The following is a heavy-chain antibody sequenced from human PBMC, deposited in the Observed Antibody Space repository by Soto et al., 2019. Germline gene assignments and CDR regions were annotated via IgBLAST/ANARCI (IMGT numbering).Heavy chain of an antibody. CDR1: GYTFTSYY. Sequence: QVQLVQSGAEVKKPGASVKVSCKASGYTFTSYYMHWVRQAPGQGLEWMGIINPSGGSTSYAQKFQGRVTMTRDMSTSTIYMELSSLRSEDTAVYYCARGYCSGGSCYPSWFDPWGQGTLVTVSS. D-gene: IGHD2-15*01. CDR2: INPSGGST. CDR3: ARGYCSGGSCYPSWFDP. J-gene: IGHJ5*02. V-gene: IGHV1-46*01.